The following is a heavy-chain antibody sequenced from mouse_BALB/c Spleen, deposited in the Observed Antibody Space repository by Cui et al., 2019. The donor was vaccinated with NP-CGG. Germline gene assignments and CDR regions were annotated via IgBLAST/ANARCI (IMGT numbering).Heavy chain of an antibody. CDR1: GYTFTSHW. CDR3: ARYYYYGSSYFDY. J-gene: IGHJ2*01. D-gene: IGHD1-1*01. V-gene: IGHV1-72*01. CDR2: SDPNSVGN. Sequence: QVQLQQLGPELVTPAASVKLSGKASGYTFTSHWMHWVRRRQGRCLEWIGRSDPNSVGNKYNEKVKSKTTMTVDKPSSTADMQLSSLTSEDAAVYDCARYYYYGSSYFDYWGQGTTLTVSS.